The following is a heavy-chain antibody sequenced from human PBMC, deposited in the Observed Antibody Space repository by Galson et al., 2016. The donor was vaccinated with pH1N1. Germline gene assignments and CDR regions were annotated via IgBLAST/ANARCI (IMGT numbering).Heavy chain of an antibody. J-gene: IGHJ4*02. CDR3: ARRVGRTFDY. CDR2: INTGNGNT. V-gene: IGHV1-3*04. Sequence: SVKVSCKASGYTFTYYAIHWVRQAPGQRLEWMGWINTGNGNTKYSQKFQGRVTITRDTSASTASMELSGLTSEDTAVYYCARRVGRTFDYWGQGTLVTVSS. D-gene: IGHD1-7*01. CDR1: GYTFTYYA.